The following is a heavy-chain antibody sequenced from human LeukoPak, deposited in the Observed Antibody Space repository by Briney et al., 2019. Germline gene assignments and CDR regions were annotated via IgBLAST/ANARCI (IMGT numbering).Heavy chain of an antibody. V-gene: IGHV4-4*02. CDR2: IYHFGST. Sequence: SETLSLTCAVSGGSISSSIWWSWVRQPPGKGLEWIGEIYHFGSTNYNPSLKSRVTISVDKSKNQFSLKLSSVTAADTAVYYCASSPDDFVVVPAARRYFDCWGQGTLVTVSS. CDR1: GGSISSSIW. J-gene: IGHJ4*02. CDR3: ASSPDDFVVVPAARRYFDC. D-gene: IGHD2-2*01.